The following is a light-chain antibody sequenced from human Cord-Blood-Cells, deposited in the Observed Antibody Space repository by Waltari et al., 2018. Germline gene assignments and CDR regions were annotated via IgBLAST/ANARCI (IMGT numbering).Light chain of an antibody. V-gene: IGLV2-14*03. CDR1: SRDVAVYNY. CDR2: DVS. CDR3: SSYTSSSTWV. J-gene: IGLJ3*02. Sequence: QSALTQPASVSGSPGQSITISCTGPSRDVAVYNYVHRYQPHPGKAPKLMIYDVSNRPSGVSSRFSGSKSGNTASLTISGLQAEDEADYYCSSYTSSSTWVFGGGTKLTVL.